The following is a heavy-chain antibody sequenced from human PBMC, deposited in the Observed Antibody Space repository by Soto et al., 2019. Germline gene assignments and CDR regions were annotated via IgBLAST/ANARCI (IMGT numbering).Heavy chain of an antibody. J-gene: IGHJ4*02. CDR2: ISSNGGST. D-gene: IGHD1-1*01. V-gene: IGHV3-64D*08. CDR3: VKDLRSDNYYQYYFDS. CDR1: GFTFSTYA. Sequence: GGSLRLSCSASGFTFSTYAMHWVRQAPGKGLEYLSLISSNGGSTYYADSVKGRFTISRDNSKNTLYLQMSSLGPEDTAVYFCVKDLRSDNYYQYYFDSWGQGTLVTVSS.